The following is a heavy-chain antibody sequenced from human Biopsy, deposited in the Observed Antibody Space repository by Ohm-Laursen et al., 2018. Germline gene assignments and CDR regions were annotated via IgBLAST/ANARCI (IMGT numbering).Heavy chain of an antibody. J-gene: IGHJ4*02. D-gene: IGHD2-8*01. CDR3: AKCMTGGSNYYFHH. CDR2: IYSGGST. V-gene: IGHV3-NL1*01. Sequence: GSLRLSCAASGFTFTSYAMHWVRQAPGKGLEWVAVIYSGGSTYYADSVKGRFTISRDNSKNTLYLQMNSLRGEDTAVYYCAKCMTGGSNYYFHHCGQGTLVTVSS. CDR1: GFTFTSYA.